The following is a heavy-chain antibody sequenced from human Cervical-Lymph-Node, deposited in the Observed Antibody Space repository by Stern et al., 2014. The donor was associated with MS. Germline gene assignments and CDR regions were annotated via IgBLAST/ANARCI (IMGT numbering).Heavy chain of an antibody. Sequence: QVQLVQSGAEVKKPGASVKVSCKASGFTFASYYMHWVRQAPGQGLEWMGRIDPNNGGTNSARKFQGRVTMTRATSIRTAYLELSRLRSDDTAVYYCARGPPGGDYFDYWGQGTLVTVSS. CDR2: IDPNNGGT. J-gene: IGHJ4*02. CDR1: GFTFASYY. D-gene: IGHD2-2*01. CDR3: ARGPPGGDYFDY. V-gene: IGHV1-2*06.